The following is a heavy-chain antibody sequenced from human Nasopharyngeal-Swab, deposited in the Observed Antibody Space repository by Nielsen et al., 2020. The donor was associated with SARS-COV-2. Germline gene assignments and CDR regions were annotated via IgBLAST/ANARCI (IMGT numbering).Heavy chain of an antibody. D-gene: IGHD2-2*01. Sequence: SQTLSLTCAVYGGSFSGSYWGWIRQPPGKGPEWSAEINHSGSTNYNPSLKSRVTLSVDTSMNQVSLEVSSVTAADTAVYYCARGLSGIVPAPILGLGPYYYYYYMDVWGKGTTVTVSS. V-gene: IGHV4-34*01. CDR3: ARGLSGIVPAPILGLGPYYYYYYMDV. J-gene: IGHJ6*03. CDR2: INHSGST. CDR1: GGSFSGSY.